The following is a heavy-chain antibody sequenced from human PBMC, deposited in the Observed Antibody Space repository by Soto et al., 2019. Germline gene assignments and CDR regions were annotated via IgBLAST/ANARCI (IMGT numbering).Heavy chain of an antibody. CDR1: GFTFSNYE. Sequence: EAQLVESGGGLVQPGGSLRLSCAASGFTFSNYEMHWVRQAPGKGLEYVSGISNNGAHTDYAKSVKGRFTISRDNSENTLYLQMGSLRAEDMALYYCARRGYGSRWPNVYMDVWGKGTTLTVSS. CDR3: ARRGYGSRWPNVYMDV. D-gene: IGHD6-13*01. V-gene: IGHV3-64*01. CDR2: ISNNGAHT. J-gene: IGHJ6*03.